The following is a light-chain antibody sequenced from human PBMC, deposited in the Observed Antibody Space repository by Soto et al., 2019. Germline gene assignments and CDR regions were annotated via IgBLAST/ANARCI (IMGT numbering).Light chain of an antibody. CDR3: QQYGGSPRVIYT. CDR1: QSVSSSY. CDR2: GAS. Sequence: EIVLTQSPGTLSLSPGERATLSCRASQSVSSSYLAWYQQKPGQAPRLLIYGASSRATGIPDRFSGSGSGTVFTLTFSRLEPEAFAVYYCQQYGGSPRVIYTFGQGTKLEIK. J-gene: IGKJ2*01. V-gene: IGKV3-20*01.